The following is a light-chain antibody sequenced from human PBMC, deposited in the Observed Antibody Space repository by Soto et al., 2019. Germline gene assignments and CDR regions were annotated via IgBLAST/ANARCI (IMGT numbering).Light chain of an antibody. CDR3: QSYDSSLSGSEV. CDR1: SSNIGAGYD. V-gene: IGLV1-40*01. CDR2: DNS. J-gene: IGLJ2*01. Sequence: QSVLTQPPSVSGAPGQRVTISCTGSSSNIGAGYDVHWYQHLPGTAPKLLIFDNSNRPSGVPDRFSGSKSGTSASLAITGLQAEDEADYYCQSYDSSLSGSEVFGGGTKLTVL.